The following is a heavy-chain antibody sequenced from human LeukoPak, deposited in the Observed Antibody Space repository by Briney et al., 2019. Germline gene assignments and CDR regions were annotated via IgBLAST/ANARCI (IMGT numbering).Heavy chain of an antibody. Sequence: PSQTLSLTCTVSGGSLSSGDYYWRWLRQPPGKGLEWIGYIYYSGSTNYNPSLKSRVTISVDTSKNQFSLKLSSVTAADTAVYYCARGSHFWSGHEDAFDIWGQGTMVTVSS. D-gene: IGHD3-3*02. CDR1: GGSLSSGDYY. CDR2: IYYSGST. J-gene: IGHJ3*02. CDR3: ARGSHFWSGHEDAFDI. V-gene: IGHV4-30-4*01.